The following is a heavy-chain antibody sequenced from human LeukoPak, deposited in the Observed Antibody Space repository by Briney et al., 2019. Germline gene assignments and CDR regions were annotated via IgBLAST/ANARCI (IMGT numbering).Heavy chain of an antibody. V-gene: IGHV3-23*01. Sequence: PGGSLRLPCVASGFTFSSYAMSWVRQALGKGLEWVSGISGSGGSTYYADSVKGRFTISRDNSKNTLYLQMNSLRAEDTAVYYCAKGPRITDVDYWGQGTLVTVSS. CDR3: AKGPRITDVDY. J-gene: IGHJ4*02. CDR2: ISGSGGST. D-gene: IGHD3-16*01. CDR1: GFTFSSYA.